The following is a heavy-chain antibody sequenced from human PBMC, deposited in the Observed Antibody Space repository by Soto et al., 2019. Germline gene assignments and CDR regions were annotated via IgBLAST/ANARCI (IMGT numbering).Heavy chain of an antibody. CDR3: AREGAYGDYDA. J-gene: IGHJ5*02. CDR2: ISYDGSNK. CDR1: GFTFSSYA. Sequence: QVQLVESGGGVVQPGRSLRLSCAASGFTFSSYAMHWVRQAPGKGLEWVAVISYDGSNKYYVDSVKGRFTISRDNSKNTLYLQMNSLRAEDTAVYYCAREGAYGDYDAWGQGTLVTVSS. D-gene: IGHD4-17*01. V-gene: IGHV3-30-3*01.